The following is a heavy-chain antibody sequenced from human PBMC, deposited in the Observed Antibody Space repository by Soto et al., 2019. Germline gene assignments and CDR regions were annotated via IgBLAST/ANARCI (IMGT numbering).Heavy chain of an antibody. CDR1: GFTFSSYA. CDR2: ISGSGGST. CDR3: AKAVSDFWSGYKPCPYFDY. D-gene: IGHD3-3*01. J-gene: IGHJ4*02. Sequence: EVQLLESGGGLVQPGGSLRLSCAASGFTFSSYAMSWVRQAPGKGLEGVSAISGSGGSTYYADSVKGRFTISRDNSKNTLYLQMNNLRAEDTAVYYCAKAVSDFWSGYKPCPYFDYWGQGTLVTVSS. V-gene: IGHV3-23*01.